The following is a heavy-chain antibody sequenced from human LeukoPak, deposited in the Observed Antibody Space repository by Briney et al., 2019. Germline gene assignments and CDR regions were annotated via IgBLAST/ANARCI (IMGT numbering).Heavy chain of an antibody. CDR2: INHSGST. V-gene: IGHV4-39*07. CDR1: GGSISGSNYY. Sequence: SETLSLTCTVSGGSISGSNYYWSWIRQPPGKGLEWIGEINHSGSTNYNPSLKSRVTISVDTSKNQFSLKLSSVTAADTAVYYCARFGRVWFGELLSPPFDYWGQGTLVTVSS. CDR3: ARFGRVWFGELLSPPFDY. D-gene: IGHD3-10*01. J-gene: IGHJ4*02.